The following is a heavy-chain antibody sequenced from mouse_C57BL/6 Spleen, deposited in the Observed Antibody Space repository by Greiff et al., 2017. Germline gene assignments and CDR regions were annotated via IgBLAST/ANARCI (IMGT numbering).Heavy chain of an antibody. J-gene: IGHJ2*01. V-gene: IGHV14-1*01. Sequence: VQLKESGAELVRPGASVKLSCTASGFNIKDYYMHWVKQRPEQGLEWIGRIAPEDGDTEYAPKFQGKATMTADTSSNTAYLQLISLTSEDTAVYYCTSSTVVATDFDYWGQGTTLTVSS. CDR2: IAPEDGDT. CDR1: GFNIKDYY. CDR3: TSSTVVATDFDY. D-gene: IGHD1-1*01.